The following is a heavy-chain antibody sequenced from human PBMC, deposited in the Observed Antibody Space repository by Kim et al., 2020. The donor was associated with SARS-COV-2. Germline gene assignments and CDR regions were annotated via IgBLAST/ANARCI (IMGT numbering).Heavy chain of an antibody. CDR1: GGSISSYY. V-gene: IGHV4-59*01. CDR3: ARSPRYY. Sequence: SETLSLTCTVSGGSISSYYWSWIRKPPGKGLEWMGFFYYSGSADSNPTPKSRVTISVDTSRNKFYLRLSSVTAADTAVYYCARSPRYY. J-gene: IGHJ6*03. CDR2: FYYSGSA.